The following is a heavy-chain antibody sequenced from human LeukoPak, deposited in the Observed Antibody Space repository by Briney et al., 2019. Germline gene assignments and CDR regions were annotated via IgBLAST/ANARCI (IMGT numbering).Heavy chain of an antibody. V-gene: IGHV3-23*01. Sequence: GGSLRLSCAASGFTVSTNYLSWVRQAPGKGLEWVSTITTSDGNTYYADSVKGRFTVSRDNSKNTLFLQMNSPRAEDTAVYYCAKDGGLWVSAHWGDSWGRGTLVTVSS. CDR1: GFTVSTNY. CDR2: ITTSDGNT. J-gene: IGHJ4*02. D-gene: IGHD7-27*01. CDR3: AKDGGLWVSAHWGDS.